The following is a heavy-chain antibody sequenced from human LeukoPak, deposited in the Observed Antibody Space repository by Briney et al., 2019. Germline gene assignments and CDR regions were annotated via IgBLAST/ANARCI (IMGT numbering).Heavy chain of an antibody. Sequence: NASETLSLTCAVYGGSFSGYYWSRIRQPPGKGLEWIGEINHSGSTNYNPSLKSRVTISVDTSKNQFSLKLSSVTAADTAVYYCARGLGTRTVPAAIGGPWGQGTLVTVSS. D-gene: IGHD2-2*01. CDR2: INHSGST. J-gene: IGHJ5*02. CDR1: GGSFSGYY. V-gene: IGHV4-34*01. CDR3: ARGLGTRTVPAAIGGP.